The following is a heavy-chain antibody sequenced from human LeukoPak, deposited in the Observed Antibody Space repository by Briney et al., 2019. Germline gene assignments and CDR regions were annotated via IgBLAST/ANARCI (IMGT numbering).Heavy chain of an antibody. CDR2: ISYDGSNK. Sequence: PGGSLRLSCAASEFTFDNYAMSWVRQAPGKGLEWVAVISYDGSNKYYADSVKGRFTISRDNSKNTLYLQMNSLRAEDTAVYYCAKDPNRGWYLTPFDYWGQGTLVTVSS. D-gene: IGHD6-19*01. CDR1: EFTFDNYA. J-gene: IGHJ4*02. V-gene: IGHV3-30*18. CDR3: AKDPNRGWYLTPFDY.